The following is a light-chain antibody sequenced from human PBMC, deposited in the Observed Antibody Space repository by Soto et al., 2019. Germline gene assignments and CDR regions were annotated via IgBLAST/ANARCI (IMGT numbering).Light chain of an antibody. J-gene: IGLJ2*01. CDR1: SSDIGAYNY. V-gene: IGLV2-11*01. Sequence: QSALTRPRSVSGSPGQSVTISCTGTSSDIGAYNYVSWYQQHPDKAPKLVIYDVNKRPSGVPARFSASKSGDTASLTISGLQAEDEADYYCCSYAGIYTWVFGGGTKVTVL. CDR2: DVN. CDR3: CSYAGIYTWV.